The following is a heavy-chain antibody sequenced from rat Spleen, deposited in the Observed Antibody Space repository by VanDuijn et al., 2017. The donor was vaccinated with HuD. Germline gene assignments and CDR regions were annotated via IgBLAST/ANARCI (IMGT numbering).Heavy chain of an antibody. CDR3: MTGPPITTVTPFDY. D-gene: IGHD1-1*01. J-gene: IGHJ2*01. V-gene: IGHV5-27*01. Sequence: EVQLVESGGGLVQPGRSLKLSCAASGFTFSNYYMAWVRQAPTKGLEWVASISPSGGSTYYPDSVKGRFTISRDNTKNTLYLQMDSLRSEDTATYYCMTGPPITTVTPFDYWGQGVMVTVSS. CDR2: ISPSGGST. CDR1: GFTFSNYY.